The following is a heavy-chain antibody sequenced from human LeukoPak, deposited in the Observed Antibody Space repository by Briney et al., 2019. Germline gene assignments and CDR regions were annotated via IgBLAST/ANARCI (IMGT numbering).Heavy chain of an antibody. CDR1: GGSISSSSYY. Sequence: SETLSLTCSVSGGSISSSSYYWDWIRQPPGKGLEWIGSIYYSGSTYYNPSLKSRVTISVDTSKNQFSLKLSSVTAADTAVYYCARKNVVVVAATLLNYFDYWGQGTLVTVSS. CDR2: IYYSGST. V-gene: IGHV4-39*01. J-gene: IGHJ4*02. CDR3: ARKNVVVVAATLLNYFDY. D-gene: IGHD2-15*01.